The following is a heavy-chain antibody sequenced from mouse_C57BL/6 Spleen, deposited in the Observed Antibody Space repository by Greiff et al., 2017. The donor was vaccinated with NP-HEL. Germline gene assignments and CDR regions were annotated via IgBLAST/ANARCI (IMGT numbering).Heavy chain of an antibody. V-gene: IGHV1-53*01. CDR1: GYTFTSYW. D-gene: IGHD1-1*01. CDR2: INPSNGGT. CDR3: AREAELLRSPYDY. Sequence: QVQLQQPGTELVKPGASVQLSCKASGYTFTSYWMPWVMQRPGQGLEWIGNINPSNGGTNYNEKFKSKATLTVDKSSSTAYMQLSSLTSEDSAVYYCAREAELLRSPYDYWGQGTTLTVSS. J-gene: IGHJ2*01.